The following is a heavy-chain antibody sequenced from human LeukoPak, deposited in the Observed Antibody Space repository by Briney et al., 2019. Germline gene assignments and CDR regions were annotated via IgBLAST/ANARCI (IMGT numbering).Heavy chain of an antibody. CDR3: AGITKYYYDSSGYYVWRFQH. J-gene: IGHJ1*01. CDR2: IIPILGIA. D-gene: IGHD3-22*01. Sequence: ASVKVSCKASGGTFSSYAISWVRQAPGQGLEWMGRIIPILGIANYAQKFQGRVTITADKSTSTAYMELSSLRSEDTAVYYCAGITKYYYDSSGYYVWRFQHWGQGTLVTVSS. CDR1: GGTFSSYA. V-gene: IGHV1-69*04.